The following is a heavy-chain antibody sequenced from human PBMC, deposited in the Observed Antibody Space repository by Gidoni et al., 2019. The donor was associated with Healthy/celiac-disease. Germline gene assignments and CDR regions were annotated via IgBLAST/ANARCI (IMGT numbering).Heavy chain of an antibody. CDR1: GFTFSGYD. CDR2: ISSSGSTI. D-gene: IGHD3-10*01. CDR3: ARVCYYGSGSCY. J-gene: IGHJ4*02. Sequence: EVQLVESGGGLVQPGGSLRLSCAASGFTFSGYDMNWVRQAPGKGLEWVSYISSSGSTIYYADSVKGRFTISRDNDKNSLYLQMNSLRAEETAVYYCARVCYYGSGSCYWGQGTLVTVSS. V-gene: IGHV3-48*03.